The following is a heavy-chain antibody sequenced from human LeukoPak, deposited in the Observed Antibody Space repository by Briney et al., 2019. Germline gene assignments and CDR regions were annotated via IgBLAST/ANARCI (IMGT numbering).Heavy chain of an antibody. D-gene: IGHD2-2*03. CDR2: ISYDGSNK. CDR3: AKDGDCSSTSCYAGPYYYYGMDV. CDR1: GFTFSSYG. J-gene: IGHJ6*02. V-gene: IGHV3-30*18. Sequence: GGSLRLSCAASGFTFSSYGMHWVRQAPGKGLEWVAVISYDGSNKYYADSVKGRFTISRDNSKNTLYLQMNSLRAEDTAAYYCAKDGDCSSTSCYAGPYYYYGMDVWGQGTTVTVSS.